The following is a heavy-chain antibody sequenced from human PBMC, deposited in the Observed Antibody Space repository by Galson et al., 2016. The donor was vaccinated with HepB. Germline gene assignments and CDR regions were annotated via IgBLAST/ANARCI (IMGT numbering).Heavy chain of an antibody. V-gene: IGHV4-31*03. Sequence: TLSLTCTVSGGSISSGGYYWNWIRQHPGKGLEWFGYIYYSGSTYYNPSLKSRVTISVDTSKNQFSLKLRSVTAADTAVYYCARFGYDSGKTHAFDIWGQETVVTVSS. CDR3: ARFGYDSGKTHAFDI. J-gene: IGHJ3*02. D-gene: IGHD3-22*01. CDR2: IYYSGST. CDR1: GGSISSGGYY.